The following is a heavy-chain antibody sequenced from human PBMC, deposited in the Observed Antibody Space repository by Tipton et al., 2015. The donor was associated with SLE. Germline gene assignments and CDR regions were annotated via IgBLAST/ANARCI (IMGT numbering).Heavy chain of an antibody. J-gene: IGHJ4*02. CDR3: ARTTTTNWNFDY. Sequence: TLSLTCTVSGGSISSGGYYWSWIRQPPGKGLEWIGEINHSGSTNYNPSLKSRVTISVDTSKNQFSPKLSSVTAADTAVYYCARTTTTNWNFDYWGQGTLVTVSS. CDR2: INHSGST. CDR1: GGSISSGGYY. V-gene: IGHV4-61*08. D-gene: IGHD1-1*01.